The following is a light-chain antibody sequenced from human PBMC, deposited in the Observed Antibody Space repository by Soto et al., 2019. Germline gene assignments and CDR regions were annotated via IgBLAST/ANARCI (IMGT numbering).Light chain of an antibody. Sequence: EIVLTQSAGTLSLSPGERGTLSCRASQSLTDGFLAWYQQKHGQALRLLIYGISNRATGIPDRFSGGGSGTDFTLTISRLEPEDIAVCYCQQYGTAPFTFGQGTKVEIK. J-gene: IGKJ2*01. CDR2: GIS. CDR3: QQYGTAPFT. CDR1: QSLTDGF. V-gene: IGKV3-20*01.